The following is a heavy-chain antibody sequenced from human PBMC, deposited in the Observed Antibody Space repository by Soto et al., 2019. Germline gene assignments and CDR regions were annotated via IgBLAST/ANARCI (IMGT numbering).Heavy chain of an antibody. CDR1: GFTVSNNY. J-gene: IGHJ4*02. D-gene: IGHD6-6*01. V-gene: IGHV3-53*02. CDR3: VARSSGADY. Sequence: EVQVVETGGGLIQPGGSLRLSCAASGFTVSNNYMSWVRQAPGKGLDWVSVIYIAGSTYYADSVKGRFTISRDTSKNTLYLQMNSLSAEDTAIYYCVARSSGADYWGQGTLVTVSS. CDR2: IYIAGST.